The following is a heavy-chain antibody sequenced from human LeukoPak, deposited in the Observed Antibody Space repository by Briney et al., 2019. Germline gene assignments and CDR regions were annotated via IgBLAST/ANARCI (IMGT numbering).Heavy chain of an antibody. V-gene: IGHV3-23*01. CDR1: GFTFSSYA. D-gene: IGHD2-8*01. J-gene: IGHJ4*02. CDR3: TKTQELGYCTSGECLLDY. CDR2: ISAGGYST. Sequence: GGSLRLSCAASGFTFSSYAMSWVRQAPGKGLEWVSGISAGGYSTYYPDSVKGRFSISRDNSKNTVYLQMNSLRAEDTAVYYCTKTQELGYCTSGECLLDYWGQGTLVTVSS.